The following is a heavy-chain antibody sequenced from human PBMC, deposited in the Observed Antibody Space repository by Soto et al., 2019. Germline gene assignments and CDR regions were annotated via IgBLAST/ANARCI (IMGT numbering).Heavy chain of an antibody. Sequence: QLQLQESGSGLVKPSQTLSLTCAVSGGSISSGGYSWSWIRQPPGKGLEWIGYIYHSGSTYYNPSLKRLVTISVVRSQNQFSLNLSSETAADTAFYSCARYLDRWFVPWGQGTLVTVSS. CDR3: ARYLDRWFVP. V-gene: IGHV4-30-2*01. D-gene: IGHD2-2*01. CDR1: GGSISSGGYS. CDR2: IYHSGST. J-gene: IGHJ5*02.